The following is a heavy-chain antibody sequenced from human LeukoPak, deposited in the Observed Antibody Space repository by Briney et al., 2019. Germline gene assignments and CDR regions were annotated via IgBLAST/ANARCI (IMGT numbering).Heavy chain of an antibody. V-gene: IGHV4-59*01. Sequence: SETLSLTCSVSGGSISSYYWSWIRQPPGKGLEWIGYIYYTGSTNYNPSLTSRVNISVDTSKNQFSLNLTSVTAADTAVYYCARWGSIAVARFDYWGQGTLVTVSS. J-gene: IGHJ4*02. D-gene: IGHD6-6*01. CDR3: ARWGSIAVARFDY. CDR1: GGSISSYY. CDR2: IYYTGST.